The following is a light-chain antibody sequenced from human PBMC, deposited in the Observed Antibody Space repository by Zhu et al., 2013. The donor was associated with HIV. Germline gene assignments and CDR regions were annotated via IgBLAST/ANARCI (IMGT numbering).Light chain of an antibody. CDR2: GAS. CDR1: QSVASN. CDR3: QQYGRSPPIT. V-gene: IGKV3-20*01. Sequence: EVVLTQSPGTLSLSPGERATLSCRASQSVASNLAWYQQRPGQAPRLLIYGASTRATGVPARFSGSGSGTDFTLTISRLEPEDFAVYYCQQYGRSPPITFGQGTRLESK. J-gene: IGKJ5*01.